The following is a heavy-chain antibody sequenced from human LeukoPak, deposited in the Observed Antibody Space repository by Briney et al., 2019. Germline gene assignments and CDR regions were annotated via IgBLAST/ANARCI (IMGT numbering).Heavy chain of an antibody. CDR3: ARRAVAGTAFDI. D-gene: IGHD6-19*01. V-gene: IGHV4-39*01. CDR1: SGSINSSSYY. J-gene: IGHJ3*02. CDR2: IYYIGYT. Sequence: SETLSLTCTVSSGSINSSSYYWGWLRQPPGKGLEGVGSIYYIGYTYYNPSLKSRATMSVNTSKNQFSLKLSSVTAADTAVYYCARRAVAGTAFDIWGQGTMVTVSS.